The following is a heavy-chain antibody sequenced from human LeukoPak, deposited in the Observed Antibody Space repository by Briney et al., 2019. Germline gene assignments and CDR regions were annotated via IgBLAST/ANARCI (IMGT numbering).Heavy chain of an antibody. CDR3: ARGSLRFLEMPMGY. V-gene: IGHV1-18*01. D-gene: IGHD3-3*01. Sequence: ASVKVSCKASGYTLNTYISSWVRQAPGQGLESTGWISAYNGNTIYAQKLQGRVIMTTDTSTSTAYMELRSLRSDDTAVYYCARGSLRFLEMPMGYWGQGTPVTVSS. J-gene: IGHJ4*02. CDR2: ISAYNGNT. CDR1: GYTLNTYI.